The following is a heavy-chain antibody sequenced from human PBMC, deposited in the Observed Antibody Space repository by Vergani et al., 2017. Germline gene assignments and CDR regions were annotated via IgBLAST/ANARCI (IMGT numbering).Heavy chain of an antibody. J-gene: IGHJ5*02. D-gene: IGHD4-17*01. CDR2: IKFPPGEI. V-gene: IGHV3-21*06. Sequence: EAYLVQSGGGLVTPGGSLRLSCAASGFNFPSFTMNWVRQAPGRGLEWISSIKFPPGEIFYADSVKGRFTISRDHLKNVLFLQMENLRAADTGVYFCARDITASVKSPPHPDWFDPWGQGSLVTVSS. CDR3: ARDITASVKSPPHPDWFDP. CDR1: GFNFPSFT.